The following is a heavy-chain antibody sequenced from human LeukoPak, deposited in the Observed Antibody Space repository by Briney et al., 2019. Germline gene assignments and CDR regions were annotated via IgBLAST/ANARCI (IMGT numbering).Heavy chain of an antibody. CDR2: INPNSGGT. CDR3: ARVLFYSSGNKSNRVDY. V-gene: IGHV1-2*02. J-gene: IGHJ4*02. Sequence: GASVKVSCKASGYTFTGYYIHWVRQAPGQGLEWMGLINPNSGGTNNAQKVQGRVTMTRDTSISTAYMELSRLRSDDTAVYYCARVLFYSSGNKSNRVDYWGQGTLVTVSS. D-gene: IGHD6-19*01. CDR1: GYTFTGYY.